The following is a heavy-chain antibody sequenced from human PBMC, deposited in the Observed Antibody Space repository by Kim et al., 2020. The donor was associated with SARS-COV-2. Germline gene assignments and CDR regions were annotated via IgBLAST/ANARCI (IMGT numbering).Heavy chain of an antibody. CDR1: GYSFSSYW. D-gene: IGHD1-26*01. CDR2: IYPGDTAT. V-gene: IGHV5-51*01. CDR3: ARVGLEQRQSAS. Sequence: GESLKISCKGSGYSFSSYWIGGVRQVPGKGLEYTGFIYPGDTATRYSTSFQGQVTISAEKSISTASLQWITLKPSNTPIYNVARVGLEQRQSASWG. J-gene: IGHJ5*01.